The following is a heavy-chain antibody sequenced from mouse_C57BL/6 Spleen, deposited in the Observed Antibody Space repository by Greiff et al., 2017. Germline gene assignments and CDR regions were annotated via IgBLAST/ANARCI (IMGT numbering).Heavy chain of an antibody. J-gene: IGHJ4*01. CDR1: GFTFSDYY. CDR3: ARGGTTVVATGAMDY. Sequence: VQLKASGGGLVQPGGSLKLSCAASGFTFSDYYMYWVRQTPEKRLEWVAYISNGGGSTYYPDTVKGRFTISRDNAKNTLYLQMSRLKSEDTAMYYCARGGTTVVATGAMDYWGQGTSVTVSS. V-gene: IGHV5-12*01. D-gene: IGHD1-1*01. CDR2: ISNGGGST.